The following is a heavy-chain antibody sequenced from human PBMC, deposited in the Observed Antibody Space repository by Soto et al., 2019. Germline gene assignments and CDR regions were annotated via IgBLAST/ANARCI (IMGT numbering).Heavy chain of an antibody. D-gene: IGHD2-2*01. CDR3: ARGYQLQTDAFDI. J-gene: IGHJ3*02. V-gene: IGHV5-51*01. Sequence: PGESLKISCKGSGYSFTSYWIGWARQMPGKGLEWMGIIYPGDSDTRYSPSFQGQVTISADKSISTAYLQWSSLKASDTAMYYCARGYQLQTDAFDIWGQGTTVTVSS. CDR1: GYSFTSYW. CDR2: IYPGDSDT.